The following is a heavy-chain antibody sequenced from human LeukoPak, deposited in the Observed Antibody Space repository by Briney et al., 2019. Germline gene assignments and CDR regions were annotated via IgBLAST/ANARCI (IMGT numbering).Heavy chain of an antibody. Sequence: ASVKVSCKASGYTLSGYGISWLRQAPGQGLEWVGWITTYNGDKKYSQKFQGRVTMTTDTSTSTYYMDSKPLRSDDTAIYYCARDCSNGVCYPRDYWGQGTLVIVSA. V-gene: IGHV1-18*01. J-gene: IGHJ4*02. D-gene: IGHD2-8*01. CDR1: GYTLSGYG. CDR3: ARDCSNGVCYPRDY. CDR2: ITTYNGDK.